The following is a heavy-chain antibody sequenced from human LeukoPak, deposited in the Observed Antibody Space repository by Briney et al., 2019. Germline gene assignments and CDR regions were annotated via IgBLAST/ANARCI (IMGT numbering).Heavy chain of an antibody. Sequence: GGSLRLSCAASGFTFSSYGMHWVRQAPGKGLQWVAVIWYDGSNKYYADAVKGRFTISRDNSKNTLYLQMNSLRAEDTAVYYCARAPYGDYAEDFDYWGQGTLVTVSS. CDR1: GFTFSSYG. V-gene: IGHV3-33*08. D-gene: IGHD4-17*01. CDR3: ARAPYGDYAEDFDY. J-gene: IGHJ4*02. CDR2: IWYDGSNK.